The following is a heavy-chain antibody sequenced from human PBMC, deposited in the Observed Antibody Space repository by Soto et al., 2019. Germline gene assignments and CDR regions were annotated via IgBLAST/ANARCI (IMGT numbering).Heavy chain of an antibody. D-gene: IGHD3-10*01. CDR3: ARGGYGSGSYYNGYFDY. CDR1: GGTFSSYA. V-gene: IGHV1-69*13. CDR2: IIPIFGTA. Sequence: ASVKVSCKASGGTFSSYAISWVRQAPGQGLEWMGGIIPIFGTANYAQKFQGRVTITADESTSTAYMELSSLRSEDTAVYYCARGGYGSGSYYNGYFDYWGQGTLVTVSS. J-gene: IGHJ4*02.